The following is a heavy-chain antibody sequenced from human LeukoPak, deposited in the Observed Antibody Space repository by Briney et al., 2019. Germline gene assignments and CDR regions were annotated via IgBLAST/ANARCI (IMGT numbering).Heavy chain of an antibody. Sequence: GGSLRLSCAASGFTFSSNYMSWVRQAPGKGLEWVSVIYSGGSTYYADSVKGRFTISRDNSKNTPYLQMNSLRAEDTAVYYCARASGVATSNYYYYGMDVWGQGTTVTVSS. CDR1: GFTFSSNY. V-gene: IGHV3-53*01. D-gene: IGHD5-12*01. CDR3: ARASGVATSNYYYYGMDV. J-gene: IGHJ6*02. CDR2: IYSGGST.